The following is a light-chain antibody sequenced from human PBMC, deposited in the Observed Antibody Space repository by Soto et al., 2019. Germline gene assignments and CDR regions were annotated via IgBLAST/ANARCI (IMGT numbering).Light chain of an antibody. V-gene: IGKV1-9*01. CDR2: AAS. J-gene: IGKJ1*01. CDR1: QGISGS. CDR3: QQYNNYRT. Sequence: IQLTQSPSTLAASVRDRFTITCRASQGISGSLAWYQQKPGKAPKLLIYAASTLQSGVPSRLSGSGSGTEFTLTISSLQPDDLATYYCQQYNNYRTFGQGTKVDIK.